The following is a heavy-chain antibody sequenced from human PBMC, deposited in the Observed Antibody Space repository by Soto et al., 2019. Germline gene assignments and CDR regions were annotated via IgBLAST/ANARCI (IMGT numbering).Heavy chain of an antibody. J-gene: IGHJ3*02. CDR1: GFTFRGYW. Sequence: HPWGSLRLSCAASGFTFRGYWMSWVRQAPGKGLEWVANIKPDGRDKYYLDSVKGRFTISRDNAKNSLYLQMNSLKTEDTAVYHCTRGYSSVRIYAFDIWGQGTMVTVSS. CDR2: IKPDGRDK. V-gene: IGHV3-7*03. CDR3: TRGYSSVRIYAFDI. D-gene: IGHD2-21*01.